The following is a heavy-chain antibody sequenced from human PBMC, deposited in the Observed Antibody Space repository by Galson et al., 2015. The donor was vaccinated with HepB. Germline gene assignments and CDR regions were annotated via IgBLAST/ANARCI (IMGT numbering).Heavy chain of an antibody. CDR3: ARARDYDSSGALGDDAFDI. Sequence: SLRLSCAASGFTFISYAMHWVRQAPGKGLEWVAVISYDRSNKYYADSVKGLFTISRDNSKNTLYLQMNSLRAEDTAVYYCARARDYDSSGALGDDAFDIWGQGTMVTVSS. V-gene: IGHV3-30*04. D-gene: IGHD3-22*01. CDR1: GFTFISYA. CDR2: ISYDRSNK. J-gene: IGHJ3*02.